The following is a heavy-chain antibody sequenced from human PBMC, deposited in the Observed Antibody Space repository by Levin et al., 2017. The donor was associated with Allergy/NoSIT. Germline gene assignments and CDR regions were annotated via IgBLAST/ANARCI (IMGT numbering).Heavy chain of an antibody. V-gene: IGHV4-4*07. CDR3: AREHKDYDGSGYHYGC. Sequence: SETLSLTCTVAGGSINNYYWAWIRQPAGKGLEWIGRIYTSGKTDYNPSLQSRVTMSLDTSKNQFSLHLTSVTAADTGVYYCAREHKDYDGSGYHYGCWGRGTLVTVSS. CDR1: GGSINNYY. J-gene: IGHJ4*02. CDR2: IYTSGKT. D-gene: IGHD3-22*01.